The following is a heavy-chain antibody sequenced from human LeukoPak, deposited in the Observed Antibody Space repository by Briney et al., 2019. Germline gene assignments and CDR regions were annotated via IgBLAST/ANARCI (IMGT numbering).Heavy chain of an antibody. V-gene: IGHV1-2*02. Sequence: SVKVSCKASGYTFTGYYMHWVRQALGQGLEWMGWINPNSGATNYAQNFQGRVTMTRDTSISTAYMELSRLRSDDTAVYYCARLGVQWELLYWGQGTLVTVSS. CDR1: GYTFTGYY. D-gene: IGHD1-26*01. CDR2: INPNSGAT. J-gene: IGHJ4*02. CDR3: ARLGVQWELLY.